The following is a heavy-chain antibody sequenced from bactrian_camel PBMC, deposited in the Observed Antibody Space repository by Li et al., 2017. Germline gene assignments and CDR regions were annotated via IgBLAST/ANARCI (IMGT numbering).Heavy chain of an antibody. CDR1: GVTFSSSD. D-gene: IGHD6*01. Sequence: VQLVESGGGLVQPGGSLRLSCAASGVTFSSSDMSWGRQIPGKGLEWVSGINGGSTYYADSVEGRFTISQDNAQNILYLQMSSLTSEDTAMYYCAANFYRNVRSGCSCSSSGRPSDFVNWGQGTQVTVS. V-gene: IGHV3S40*01. CDR3: AANFYRNVRSGCSCSSSGRPSDFVN. CDR2: INGGST. J-gene: IGHJ6*01.